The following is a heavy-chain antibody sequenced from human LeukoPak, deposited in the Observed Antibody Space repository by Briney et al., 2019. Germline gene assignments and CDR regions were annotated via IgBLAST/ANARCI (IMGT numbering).Heavy chain of an antibody. Sequence: PGGSLRLSCAASGFTFSDYYMSWIRQAPGKGLEWVSYISFSGSTIYYADSVKGRFTISRDNAKNSLYLQMNSLRAEDTAVYYCAKDQQLVLFVYWGQGTLVTVSS. CDR2: ISFSGSTI. V-gene: IGHV3-11*01. D-gene: IGHD6-13*01. CDR1: GFTFSDYY. J-gene: IGHJ4*02. CDR3: AKDQQLVLFVY.